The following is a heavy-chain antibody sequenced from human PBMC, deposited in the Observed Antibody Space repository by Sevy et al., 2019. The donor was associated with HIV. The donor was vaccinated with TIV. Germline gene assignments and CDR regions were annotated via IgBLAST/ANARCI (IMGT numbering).Heavy chain of an antibody. CDR2: IYPGDSNT. Sequence: GESLKISCKGSGYTFTRYRIGWVRQMPGKGLEWMGSIYPGDSNTRYSPSFQGQVTISADKSISTAYLQWSSLKASDTAMYYCAIDRGITMVKGAFDYWGQGTLVTVSS. CDR3: AIDRGITMVKGAFDY. D-gene: IGHD3-10*01. J-gene: IGHJ4*02. CDR1: GYTFTRYR. V-gene: IGHV5-51*01.